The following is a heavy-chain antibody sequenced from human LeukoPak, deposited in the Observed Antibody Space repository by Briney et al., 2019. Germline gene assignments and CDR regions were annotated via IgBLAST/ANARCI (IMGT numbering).Heavy chain of an antibody. D-gene: IGHD5-18*01. J-gene: IGHJ2*01. Sequence: SETLSLTCTVSGYTISSGDYWGWSREPRGKGLEWIGTSYYSRSTYYKPSLKSRVTISVDTSKNELYLNLSSVTAADTAVYYCARLGAWIQLSQGYLDLWGRGTLITVSS. CDR1: GYTISSGDY. CDR3: ARLGAWIQLSQGYLDL. V-gene: IGHV4-38-2*02. CDR2: SYYSRST.